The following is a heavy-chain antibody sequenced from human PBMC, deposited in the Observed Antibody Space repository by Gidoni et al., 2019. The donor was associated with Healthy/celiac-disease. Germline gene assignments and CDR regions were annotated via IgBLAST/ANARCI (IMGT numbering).Heavy chain of an antibody. CDR2: ISSSGSTI. Sequence: EVQLVESGGGLVQPGGSLRLSWAASGVTFSSYEMNWVRQAPGKGLEWVSYISSSGSTIYYADSVKGRFTISRDNAKNSLYLQMNSLRAEDTAVYYCARGGYQNFFDYWGQGTLVTVSS. V-gene: IGHV3-48*03. CDR1: GVTFSSYE. CDR3: ARGGYQNFFDY. D-gene: IGHD2-2*01. J-gene: IGHJ4*02.